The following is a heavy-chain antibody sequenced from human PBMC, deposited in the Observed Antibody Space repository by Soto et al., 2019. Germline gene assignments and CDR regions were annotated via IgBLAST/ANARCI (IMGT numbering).Heavy chain of an antibody. D-gene: IGHD3-10*01. J-gene: IGHJ6*03. Sequence: SAETRSLTCTVSGCSISSYYWSWIRQPPGKGLEWIGYIYYSGSTNYNPSLKSRVTISVDTSKNQFSLKLSSVTAADTAVYYCARQGSDYYGSGSYSFYYYYYMDVWGKGTTVTVSS. CDR3: ARQGSDYYGSGSYSFYYYYYMDV. CDR2: IYYSGST. CDR1: GCSISSYY. V-gene: IGHV4-59*08.